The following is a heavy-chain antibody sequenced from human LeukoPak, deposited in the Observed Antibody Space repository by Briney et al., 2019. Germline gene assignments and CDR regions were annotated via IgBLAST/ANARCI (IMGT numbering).Heavy chain of an antibody. CDR1: GFTFSSYW. Sequence: PGGSLRLSCAASGFTFSSYWMSWVRQAPGKGLEWVANIKQDGSEKYYVDSVKGRFTISRDNAKNSLYVQMNSLRVEDTAVYYCVAGSGWRFDYWGQGTLVTVSS. CDR2: IKQDGSEK. D-gene: IGHD6-19*01. J-gene: IGHJ4*02. CDR3: VAGSGWRFDY. V-gene: IGHV3-7*01.